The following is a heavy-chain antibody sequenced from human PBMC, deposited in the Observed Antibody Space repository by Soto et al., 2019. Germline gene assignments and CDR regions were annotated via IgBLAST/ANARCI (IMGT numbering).Heavy chain of an antibody. D-gene: IGHD2-2*01. J-gene: IGHJ3*02. CDR1: GGTFSSYA. CDR2: IIPIFGTA. CDR3: ARDYAPAAFNGAFDI. Sequence: GASVKVSCKASGGTFSSYAISWVRQAPGQGLEWMGGIIPIFGTANYAQKFQGRVTITADESTSTAYMELSSLRSEDTAVYYCARDYAPAAFNGAFDIWGQGTMVTVSS. V-gene: IGHV1-69*13.